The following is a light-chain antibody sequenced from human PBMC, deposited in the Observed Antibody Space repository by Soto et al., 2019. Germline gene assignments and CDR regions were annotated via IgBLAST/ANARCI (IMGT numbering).Light chain of an antibody. CDR3: SSYTSSSTYV. J-gene: IGLJ1*01. Sequence: QSALTQPASVSGSPGQSITISCTGTSSDVGAYTFVSWYQQHPDKVPKLMIFDVSRRPSGVSDRFSGSKSGNTASLTISGLQHEDEADYYCSSYTSSSTYVFGSGTKLTVL. V-gene: IGLV2-14*03. CDR2: DVS. CDR1: SSDVGAYTF.